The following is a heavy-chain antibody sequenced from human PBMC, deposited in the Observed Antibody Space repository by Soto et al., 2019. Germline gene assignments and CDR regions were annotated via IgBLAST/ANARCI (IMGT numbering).Heavy chain of an antibody. CDR2: IYYSGST. CDR1: GGSISSYY. D-gene: IGHD3-10*01. Sequence: SETLSLTCTVSGGSISSYYWSWIRQPPGKGLEWIGYIYYSGSTNYNPSLKSRVTISVDTSKNQFSLKLGSVTAADTAVYYCARAPFGDYYYYGMDVWGQGTTVTVSS. V-gene: IGHV4-59*01. CDR3: ARAPFGDYYYYGMDV. J-gene: IGHJ6*02.